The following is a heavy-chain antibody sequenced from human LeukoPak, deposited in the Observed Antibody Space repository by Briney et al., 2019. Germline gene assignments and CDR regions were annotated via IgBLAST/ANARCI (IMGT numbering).Heavy chain of an antibody. V-gene: IGHV5-51*01. CDR1: GYSFTSYW. D-gene: IGHD2-2*01. J-gene: IGHJ6*04. CDR3: ARKGYCSSTRCYYGMDV. CDR2: IYPGDSDT. Sequence: GESLKISCKGSGYSFTSYWIAWVRQMPGKGLGWMGIIYPGDSDTRYSPSFQGQVTISADKSISTAHLQWSSLKASDTAMYYCARKGYCSSTRCYYGMDVWGKGTTVTVSS.